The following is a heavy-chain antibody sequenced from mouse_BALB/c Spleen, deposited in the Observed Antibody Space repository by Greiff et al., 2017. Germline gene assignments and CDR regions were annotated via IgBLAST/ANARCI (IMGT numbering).Heavy chain of an antibody. CDR3: ASDYGYYFDY. D-gene: IGHD1-2*01. CDR1: GFTFSSFG. V-gene: IGHV5-17*02. CDR2: ISSGSSTI. Sequence: EVKVVESGGGLVQPGGSRKLSCAASGFTFSSFGMHWVRQAPEKGLEWVAYISSGSSTIYYADTVKGRFTISRDNPKNTLFLQMTSLRSEDTAMYYCASDYGYYFDYWGQGTTLTVSS. J-gene: IGHJ2*01.